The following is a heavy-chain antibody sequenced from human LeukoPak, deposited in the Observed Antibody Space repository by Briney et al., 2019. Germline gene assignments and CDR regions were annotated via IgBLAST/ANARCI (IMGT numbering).Heavy chain of an antibody. CDR1: GFTFSGSA. CDR3: AREGTIR. J-gene: IGHJ4*02. D-gene: IGHD3-10*01. Sequence: GGSLRLSCAASGFTFSGSAMHWVRQASGKGLEWVGRIRSKGNSYATAYAASVKGRFTISRDNAKNTLYLQMNSLRAEDTAVYYCAREGTIRGGQGTLVTVSS. CDR2: IRSKGNSYAT. V-gene: IGHV3-73*01.